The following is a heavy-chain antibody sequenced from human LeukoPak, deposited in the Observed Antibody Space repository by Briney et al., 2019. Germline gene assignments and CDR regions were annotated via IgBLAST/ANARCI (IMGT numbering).Heavy chain of an antibody. Sequence: GESLKISCKGSGYTFSTSWIGWVRQMPGKGLEWMGIIYPHDSDTRYSPSFQGQVTISADKSISTAYLQWSSLKASDTAMYYCARNFEFDYWGQGTLVTVSS. V-gene: IGHV5-51*01. CDR3: ARNFEFDY. CDR1: GYTFSTSW. CDR2: IYPHDSDT. J-gene: IGHJ4*02.